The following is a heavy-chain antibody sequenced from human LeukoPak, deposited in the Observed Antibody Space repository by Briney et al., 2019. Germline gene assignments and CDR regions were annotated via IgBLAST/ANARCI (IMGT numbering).Heavy chain of an antibody. J-gene: IGHJ6*02. CDR1: GFTFSSYS. V-gene: IGHV3-21*01. D-gene: IGHD1-26*01. Sequence: GGSLRLSCAASGFTFSSYSMNWVRQAPGKGLEWVSSISSSSSYIYYADSVKGRFTISRDNAKNSLYLQMNSLRAEDTAVYYCARGHHGVGATTDYYYYGMDVWGQGTTVTVSS. CDR2: ISSSSSYI. CDR3: ARGHHGVGATTDYYYYGMDV.